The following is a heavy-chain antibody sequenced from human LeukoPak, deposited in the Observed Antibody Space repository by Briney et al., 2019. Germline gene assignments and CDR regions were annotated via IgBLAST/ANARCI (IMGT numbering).Heavy chain of an antibody. D-gene: IGHD3-22*01. CDR3: AREGRPLNYYDSSGCHFDY. V-gene: IGHV1-18*01. J-gene: IGHJ4*02. CDR1: GYTFTSYG. CDR2: ISAYNGNT. Sequence: ASVKVSCKASGYTFTSYGISWVRQAPGQGLEWMGWISAYNGNTNYAQKLQGRVTMTTDTSTSTAYMELRSLRSDDTAVYYCAREGRPLNYYDSSGCHFDYWGQGTLVTVSS.